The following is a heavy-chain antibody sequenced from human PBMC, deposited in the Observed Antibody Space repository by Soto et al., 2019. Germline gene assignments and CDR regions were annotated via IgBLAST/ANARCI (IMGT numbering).Heavy chain of an antibody. CDR3: ARAFGRYLPFDY. V-gene: IGHV1-46*01. J-gene: IGHJ4*02. CDR2: INPSGGTT. CDR1: GYTFTSYY. Sequence: GASVKVSCKASGYTFTSYYLHWVRQAPGQGLEWMGIINPSGGTTSYAQKFQGRVTMTRDTSTSTVYMELSSLRSEDTAVYYCARAFGRYLPFDYWGQGTLVTVSS. D-gene: IGHD1-26*01.